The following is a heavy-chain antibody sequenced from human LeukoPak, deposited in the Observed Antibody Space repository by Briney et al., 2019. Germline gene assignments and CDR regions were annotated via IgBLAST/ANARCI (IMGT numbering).Heavy chain of an antibody. J-gene: IGHJ4*02. V-gene: IGHV4-34*01. CDR1: GGSFSGYY. CDR2: INHSGST. CDR3: ASRPHYYDSSGYLY. Sequence: NPSETLSLTCAVYGGSFSGYYWSWIRQPPGKGLEWIGEINHSGSTNYNPSLKSRVTISVDTSKNQFSLKLSSVTAADTAVYYCASRPHYYDSSGYLYWGQGTLVTVSS. D-gene: IGHD3-22*01.